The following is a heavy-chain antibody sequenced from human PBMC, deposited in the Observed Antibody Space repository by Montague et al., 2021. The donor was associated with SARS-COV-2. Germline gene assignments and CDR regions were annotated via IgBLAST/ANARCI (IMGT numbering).Heavy chain of an antibody. CDR3: ARDTLLIAAAGLFDY. CDR2: IWYDGSNK. J-gene: IGHJ4*02. CDR1: GGSFSGYY. D-gene: IGHD6-13*01. V-gene: IGHV3-33*08. Sequence: LSLTYAVYGGSFSGYYWSWIRQAPGKGLEWVAVIWYDGSNKYYADSVKDRFTISRDNSKNTLYLQMNSLRAEDTAVYYCARDTLLIAAAGLFDYWGQGTLVTVSS.